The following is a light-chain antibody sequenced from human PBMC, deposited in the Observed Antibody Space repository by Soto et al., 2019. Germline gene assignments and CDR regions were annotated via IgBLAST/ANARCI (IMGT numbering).Light chain of an antibody. CDR2: GAS. J-gene: IGKJ1*01. Sequence: EIVLTQSPATLSLSPGERATLSCRASQSVSSYLAWYQQKPGQAPRLLIYGASTRATGIPARISGSGSGTEFTLTISSLQSEDFAVYYCQQSNNWPWTFGQGTKVDI. CDR3: QQSNNWPWT. V-gene: IGKV3-15*01. CDR1: QSVSSY.